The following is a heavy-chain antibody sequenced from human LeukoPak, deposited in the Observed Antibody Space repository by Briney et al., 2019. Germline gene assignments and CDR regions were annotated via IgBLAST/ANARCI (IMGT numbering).Heavy chain of an antibody. J-gene: IGHJ5*02. CDR1: GITFSSFA. D-gene: IGHD6-19*01. V-gene: IGHV3-23*01. CDR3: ASEALALAYLNNWFDP. CDR2: ISGSGGST. Sequence: GGSLRLSCAASGITFSSFAMSWVRQTPGKGLEWVSAISGSGGSTYYADSVKGRVTISRDNSKNTLYLQMHHLSAEDTAVYYGASEALALAYLNNWFDPWGQGTLVTVSS.